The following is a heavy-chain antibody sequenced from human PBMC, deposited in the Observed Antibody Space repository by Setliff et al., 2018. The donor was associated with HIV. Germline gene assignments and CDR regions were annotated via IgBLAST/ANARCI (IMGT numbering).Heavy chain of an antibody. J-gene: IGHJ4*02. CDR2: ISYDGNNK. CDR1: GFTFNSYA. D-gene: IGHD3-3*01. V-gene: IGHV3-30*04. Sequence: PGGSLRLSCAASGFTFNSYAMHWVRQAPGKGLQWVSVISYDGNNKKYADSVKGRFTISRDNSKNTLYLQMNSLRAEDTAVYYCARGGFGVVIIERLRVDYWGQGTKVTVSS. CDR3: ARGGFGVVIIERLRVDY.